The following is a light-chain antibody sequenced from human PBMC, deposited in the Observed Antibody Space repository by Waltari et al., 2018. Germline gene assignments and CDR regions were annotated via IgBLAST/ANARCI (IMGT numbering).Light chain of an antibody. V-gene: IGKV1-33*01. CDR2: DAS. Sequence: DIQMTQSPSSVGDRVTITCQASQDISNYLNWYQQKPGKAPKLLIYDASNLETGVPQRFSGSGSGTDFTFTISSLQPEDIATYYCQQYHNLPLFGQGTKLEIK. CDR3: QQYHNLPL. J-gene: IGKJ2*01. CDR1: QDISNY.